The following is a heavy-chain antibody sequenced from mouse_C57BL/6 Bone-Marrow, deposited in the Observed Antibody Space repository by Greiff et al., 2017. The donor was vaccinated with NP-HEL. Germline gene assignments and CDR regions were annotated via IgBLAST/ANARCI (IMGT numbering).Heavy chain of an antibody. J-gene: IGHJ4*01. CDR1: GYTFTNYW. V-gene: IGHV1-63*01. CDR3: ARSDPYGSSYDAMDY. CDR2: IYPGGGYT. D-gene: IGHD1-1*01. Sequence: QVQLQQSGAELVRPGTSVKMSCKASGYTFTNYWIGWAKQRPGHGLEWIGDIYPGGGYTNYNEKFKGKATLTADKSSSTAYMQFSSLTSEDSAIYYCARSDPYGSSYDAMDYWGKGTSVTVSS.